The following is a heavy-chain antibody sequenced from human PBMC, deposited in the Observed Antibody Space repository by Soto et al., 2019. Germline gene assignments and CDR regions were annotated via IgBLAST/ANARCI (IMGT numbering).Heavy chain of an antibody. D-gene: IGHD6-13*01. V-gene: IGHV3-23*01. CDR1: GFTFSRYA. Sequence: GGSLRLSCAASGFTFSRYAMSWVRQAPGKGLEWISAITGGGSSTYYADSVKGRFTISRDNSKNTLSLQMNGLRAEDTAVYYCAKGSAAARPYYFDYWGQGALVTVSS. CDR2: ITGGGSST. J-gene: IGHJ4*02. CDR3: AKGSAAARPYYFDY.